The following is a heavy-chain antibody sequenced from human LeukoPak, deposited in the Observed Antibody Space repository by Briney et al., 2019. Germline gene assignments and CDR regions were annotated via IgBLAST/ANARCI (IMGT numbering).Heavy chain of an antibody. CDR3: ARDVFGELPYQPFFDP. CDR2: IIPILGIA. V-gene: IGHV1-69*10. D-gene: IGHD3-10*02. CDR1: GGTFSSYA. Sequence: SVKVSCKASGGTFSSYAISWVRQAPGQGLEWMGGIIPILGIANYAQKFQGRVTITADKSTSTAYMELSSLRSEDTAVYYCARDVFGELPYQPFFDPWGQGTLVTVSS. J-gene: IGHJ5*02.